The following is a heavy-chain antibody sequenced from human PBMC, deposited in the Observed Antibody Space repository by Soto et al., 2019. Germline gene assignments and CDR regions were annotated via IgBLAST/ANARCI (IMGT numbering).Heavy chain of an antibody. V-gene: IGHV1-69*12. J-gene: IGHJ6*02. CDR1: GGTFSSYA. CDR2: IIPIFGTA. CDR3: ARVLGSDSSGYYYYYYGMDV. Sequence: QVQLVQSGAEVKKPGSSVKDSCKASGGTFSSYAISWVRQAPGQGLEWMGGIIPIFGTANYAQKFQGRVTITADESTSTAYMELSSLRSEDTAVYYCARVLGSDSSGYYYYYYGMDVWGQGTTVTVSS. D-gene: IGHD3-22*01.